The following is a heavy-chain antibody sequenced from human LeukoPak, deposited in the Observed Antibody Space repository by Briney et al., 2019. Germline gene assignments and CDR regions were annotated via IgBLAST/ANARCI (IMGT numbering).Heavy chain of an antibody. Sequence: PSETLSLTCAVYGGSFSGYYWSWIRQPPGKGLEWIGEINHSGSTNYNPSPKSRVTISVDTSKNQFSLKLSSVTAADTAVYYCARFRVGATMYWFDPWGQGTLVTVSS. CDR3: ARFRVGATMYWFDP. V-gene: IGHV4-34*01. CDR2: INHSGST. J-gene: IGHJ5*02. D-gene: IGHD1-26*01. CDR1: GGSFSGYY.